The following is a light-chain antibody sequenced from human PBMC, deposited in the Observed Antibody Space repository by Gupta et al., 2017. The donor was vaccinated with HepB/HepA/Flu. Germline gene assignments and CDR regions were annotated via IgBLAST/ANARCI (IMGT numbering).Light chain of an antibody. V-gene: IGLV2-23*02. CDR2: EVA. J-gene: IGLJ2*01. CDR1: SRYVGKYDL. CDR3: YSYTGSNTYRP. Sequence: QSALTQPAPVSGPFGQSITITCPGTSRYVGKYDLLSWYQQAPGKAPKLIIYEVAKRPSGISCRFSGSKSCNTASLTISGLQAGDEADYYRYSYTGSNTYRPFGGGTKLTVL.